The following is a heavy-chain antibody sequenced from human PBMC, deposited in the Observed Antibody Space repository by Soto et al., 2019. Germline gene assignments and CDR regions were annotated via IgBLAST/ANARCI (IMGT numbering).Heavy chain of an antibody. Sequence: PGGSLRLSCAASGFTFSSYWMSWVRQAPGKGLEWVANIKQDGSEKYYVDSVKGRFTISRDNAKSSLYLQMNSLRAEDTAVYYCARDRGIAAAGRSYYYYGMDVWGQGTTVTVSS. J-gene: IGHJ6*02. CDR1: GFTFSSYW. D-gene: IGHD6-13*01. CDR3: ARDRGIAAAGRSYYYYGMDV. CDR2: IKQDGSEK. V-gene: IGHV3-7*05.